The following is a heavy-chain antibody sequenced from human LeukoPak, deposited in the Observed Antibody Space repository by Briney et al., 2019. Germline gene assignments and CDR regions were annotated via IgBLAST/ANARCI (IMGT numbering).Heavy chain of an antibody. CDR2: ISSSSSTI. V-gene: IGHV3-48*02. J-gene: IGHJ4*02. CDR1: GFTFSSYS. Sequence: GGSLRLSCAASGFTFSSYSMNWVRQAPGKGLEWISYISSSSSTIYYADSVKGRFTISRDNAKNSLYLQMNSLRDEDTAVYYCAREIYTAVIKGVDYWGQGTLVTVSS. D-gene: IGHD5-18*01. CDR3: AREIYTAVIKGVDY.